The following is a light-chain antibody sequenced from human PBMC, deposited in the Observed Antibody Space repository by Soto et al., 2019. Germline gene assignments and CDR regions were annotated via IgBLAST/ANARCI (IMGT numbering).Light chain of an antibody. CDR1: QSVSIF. CDR2: DAS. Sequence: EIVLTQSPATLSLSPGERATLSCRASQSVSIFLTWYQQKPGQAPRLLIYDASQRATGIPARFSGSGSGTDFTLTISSLEPEDFAVYYCQQRSSLPPLTFGGGTKVEIK. V-gene: IGKV3-11*01. CDR3: QQRSSLPPLT. J-gene: IGKJ4*01.